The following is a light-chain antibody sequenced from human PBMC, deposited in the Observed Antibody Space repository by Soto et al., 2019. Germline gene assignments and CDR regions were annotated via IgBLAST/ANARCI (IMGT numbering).Light chain of an antibody. J-gene: IGKJ5*01. CDR2: GAS. CDR1: QSVSNN. Sequence: EIVMTQSPATLFVSPGERAALSCRAIQSVSNNYLAWYQQKPGQAPRLLIYGASTRATGIPARFSGSGSGTEFTLTISSLQSEDLAVYYCQQYNNWPPITFGQGTRLEIK. CDR3: QQYNNWPPIT. V-gene: IGKV3D-15*01.